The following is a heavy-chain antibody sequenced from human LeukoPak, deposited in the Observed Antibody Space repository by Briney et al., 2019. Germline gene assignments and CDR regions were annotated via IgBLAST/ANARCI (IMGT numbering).Heavy chain of an antibody. CDR1: GYTFTGYY. Sequence: ASVKVSCKASGYTFTGYYMHWVRQAPGQGLEWMGWINPNSGGTNYAQKFQGWVTMTRDTSISTAYLQWSSLKASDTAMYYCARQGIDYGDYGYYFDYWGQGTLVTVSS. V-gene: IGHV1-2*04. CDR2: INPNSGGT. D-gene: IGHD4-17*01. CDR3: ARQGIDYGDYGYYFDY. J-gene: IGHJ4*02.